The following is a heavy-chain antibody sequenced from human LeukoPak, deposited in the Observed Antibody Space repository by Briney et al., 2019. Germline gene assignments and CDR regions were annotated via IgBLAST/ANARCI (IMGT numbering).Heavy chain of an antibody. CDR3: ARSNVWFGELIG. V-gene: IGHV3-30*04. D-gene: IGHD3-10*01. CDR1: GFTFSSYA. J-gene: IGHJ4*02. Sequence: GGSLRLSCAASGFTFSSYAMHWVRQAPGKGLEWVAVISYDGSNKYYADSVKGRFTISRDNSKNTLYLQMNSLRAEDTAVYYCARSNVWFGELIGWGQGTLVTVS. CDR2: ISYDGSNK.